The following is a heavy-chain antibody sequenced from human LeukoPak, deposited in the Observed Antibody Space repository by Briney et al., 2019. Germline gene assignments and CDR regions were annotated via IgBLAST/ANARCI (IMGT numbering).Heavy chain of an antibody. CDR2: TNSDGSST. CDR1: GFTFSSYW. J-gene: IGHJ6*02. D-gene: IGHD3-3*01. CDR3: ARDLRFLDYYYGMDV. V-gene: IGHV3-74*01. Sequence: GGSLRLSCAASGFTFSSYWMPWVRQAPGKGLVWVSRTNSDGSSTSYADSVKGRFTISRDNAKNTLYLQMNSLRAEDTAVYYCARDLRFLDYYYGMDVWGQGTTVTVSS.